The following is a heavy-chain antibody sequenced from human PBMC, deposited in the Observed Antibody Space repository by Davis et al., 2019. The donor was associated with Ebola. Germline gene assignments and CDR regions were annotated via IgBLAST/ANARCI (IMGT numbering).Heavy chain of an antibody. D-gene: IGHD6-19*01. V-gene: IGHV3-23*05. CDR1: GLISSNYV. CDR2: SETSDTNFNA. CDR3: ARERDGSGWGRFDH. Sequence: GESLKISCEISGLISSNYVMYWVRQASGKGLEWISASETSDTNFNANYADPVKGRFTISRENSKNTMYLQMNSLRAEDTGFYYCARERDGSGWGRFDHWGQGTLVTVSS. J-gene: IGHJ4*02.